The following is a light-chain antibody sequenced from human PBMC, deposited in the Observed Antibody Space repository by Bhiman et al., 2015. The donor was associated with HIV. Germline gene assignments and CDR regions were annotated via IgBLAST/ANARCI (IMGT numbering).Light chain of an antibody. CDR1: KLGEKF. J-gene: IGLJ2*01. CDR2: QNN. V-gene: IGLV3-1*01. Sequence: SYELAQPPSVSLSPGQTATITCSGDKLGEKFASWYQQKPGQSPILIIYQNNKRASGIPERISGSNSGDTATLTISGAQAMDEADYHCQVWDSGIVVFGGGTKLTVL. CDR3: QVWDSGIVV.